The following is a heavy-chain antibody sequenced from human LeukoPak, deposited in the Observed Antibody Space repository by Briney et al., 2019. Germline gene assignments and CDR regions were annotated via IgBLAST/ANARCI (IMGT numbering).Heavy chain of an antibody. Sequence: SETLSLTCTVSGGSISSGSYYWGWIRQPPGKGLEWIGSISYSGSTYYNPSLKSRVTISVDTSKNQFSLKMNSVTAADTAVYYCARTVPLTVTIQNVFYYWGQGTLVTVSS. CDR1: GGSISSGSYY. CDR3: ARTVPLTVTIQNVFYY. V-gene: IGHV4-39*01. D-gene: IGHD4-17*01. CDR2: ISYSGST. J-gene: IGHJ4*02.